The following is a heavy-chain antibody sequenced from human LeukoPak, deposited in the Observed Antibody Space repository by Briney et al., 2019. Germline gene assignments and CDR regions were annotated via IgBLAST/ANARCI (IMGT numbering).Heavy chain of an antibody. CDR3: AREWGITMVRGVIKGRGYFDY. CDR2: ISAYNGNT. Sequence: ASVKVSCKASGYTFTGYGISWVRQAPGQGLEWMGWISAYNGNTNYAQKLQGRVTMTTDTSTSTAYMELRSLRSDDTAEYYCAREWGITMVRGVIKGRGYFDYWGQGTLVTVSS. V-gene: IGHV1-18*01. CDR1: GYTFTGYG. D-gene: IGHD3-10*01. J-gene: IGHJ4*02.